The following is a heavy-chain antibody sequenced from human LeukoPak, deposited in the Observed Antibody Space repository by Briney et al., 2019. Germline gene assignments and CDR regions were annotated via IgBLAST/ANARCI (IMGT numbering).Heavy chain of an antibody. Sequence: SVKVSCKASGGTFSSYSISWVRQAPGQGLEWMGRIIPIFGIANYAQKFQGRVTITADKSTSTAYMEMSSLRSEDTAVYYCARSRKSYCSGGSCYCFDYGGRGPRVTVSS. CDR3: ARSRKSYCSGGSCYCFDY. J-gene: IGHJ4*02. V-gene: IGHV1-69*02. CDR1: GGTFSSYS. D-gene: IGHD2-15*01. CDR2: IIPIFGIA.